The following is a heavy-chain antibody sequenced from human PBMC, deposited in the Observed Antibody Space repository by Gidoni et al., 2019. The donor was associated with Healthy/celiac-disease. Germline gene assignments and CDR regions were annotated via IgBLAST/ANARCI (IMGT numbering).Heavy chain of an antibody. D-gene: IGHD3-16*02. J-gene: IGHJ3*02. CDR3: ARDHWPDRVYAFDI. Sequence: QVQLVESGGGFVKPGGYLRCSCAAPGLTSRDYYMSWIRQAPGKGLEWVSYISSSSSYTNYADSVKGRFTISRDNAKNSLYLQMNSLRAEDTAVYYCARDHWPDRVYAFDIWGQGTMVTVSS. CDR1: GLTSRDYY. CDR2: ISSSSSYT. V-gene: IGHV3-11*05.